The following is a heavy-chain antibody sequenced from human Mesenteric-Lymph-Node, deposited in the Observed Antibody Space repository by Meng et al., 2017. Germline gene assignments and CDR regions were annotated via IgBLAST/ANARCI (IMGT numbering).Heavy chain of an antibody. J-gene: IGHJ4*02. Sequence: GGSLRLSCAASGFTFSLSWMTWVRQAHGKGLEWVAHISPDGNEKCSVDSVKGRFTISRDNAENSLYLQINSLRAEDTAVYFCARPTAASAGSDWGQGILVTVSS. D-gene: IGHD2-21*02. V-gene: IGHV3-7*01. CDR3: ARPTAASAGSD. CDR2: ISPDGNEK. CDR1: GFTFSLSW.